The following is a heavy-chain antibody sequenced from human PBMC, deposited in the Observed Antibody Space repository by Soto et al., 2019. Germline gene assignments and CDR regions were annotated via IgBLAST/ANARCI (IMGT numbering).Heavy chain of an antibody. CDR2: NGGRCDNT. V-gene: IGHV3-23*01. Sequence: PWGALRXSCEASGFTFSGFAVIXVLRXXLNWLEWVSTNGGRCDNTYFADSVKGRLTISRDNSKNTLYLQTNSVRAEDTAVYYCAKVGYDILTGYLYYFDYWGQGTLVTV. CDR1: GFTFSGFA. CDR3: AKVGYDILTGYLYYFDY. D-gene: IGHD3-9*01. J-gene: IGHJ4*02.